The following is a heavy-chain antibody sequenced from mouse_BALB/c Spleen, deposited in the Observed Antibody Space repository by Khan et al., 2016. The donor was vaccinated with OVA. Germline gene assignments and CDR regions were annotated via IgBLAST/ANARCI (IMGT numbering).Heavy chain of an antibody. V-gene: IGHV1-52*01. Sequence: QVQLKQSGAELVRPGVSVKLSCKASGYTFTNYWMNWIKQSPEQGLEWIGRIDPYDSETHYNQNFKDKAILTVDKSSSTAYMQLSSLTFEDSAVYYCARNPFAYWGQGTLVTVSA. CDR2: IDPYDSET. CDR1: GYTFTNYW. J-gene: IGHJ3*01. CDR3: ARNPFAY.